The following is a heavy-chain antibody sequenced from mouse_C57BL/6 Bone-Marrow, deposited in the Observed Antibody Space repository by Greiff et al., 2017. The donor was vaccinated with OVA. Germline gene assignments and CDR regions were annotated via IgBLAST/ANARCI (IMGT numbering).Heavy chain of an antibody. V-gene: IGHV1-55*01. D-gene: IGHD1-1*01. CDR1: GYTFTSYW. J-gene: IGHJ4*01. CDR3: ARTYDSSPSYAMDY. CDR2: IYPGSGST. Sequence: QVQLQQPGAELVKPGASVKMSCKASGYTFTSYWITWVKQRPGQGLEWIGDIYPGSGSTNYNEKFKSKATLTVDTSSSTAYMQLSSLTSEDSAVYYCARTYDSSPSYAMDYWGQGTSVTVSS.